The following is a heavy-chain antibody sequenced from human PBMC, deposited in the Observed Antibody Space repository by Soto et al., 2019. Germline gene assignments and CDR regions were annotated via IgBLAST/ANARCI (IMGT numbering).Heavy chain of an antibody. J-gene: IGHJ4*02. CDR3: ARDKDTYYDYVWGSYL. CDR2: ISAYNGNT. Sequence: QVQLVQSGAEVKKPGASVKVSCKASGYTFTSYGISWVRQAPGQGLEWMGWISAYNGNTNYAQKLQGRVTMTTDTPTSTAYMELRSLRSDDTAVYYCARDKDTYYDYVWGSYLWGQGTLVTVSS. CDR1: GYTFTSYG. V-gene: IGHV1-18*01. D-gene: IGHD3-16*02.